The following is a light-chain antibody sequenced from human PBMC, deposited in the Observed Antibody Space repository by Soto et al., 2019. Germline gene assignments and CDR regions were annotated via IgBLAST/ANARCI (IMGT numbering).Light chain of an antibody. V-gene: IGLV2-14*01. CDR1: SSDVGAYNY. Sequence: QSALTQPASVSGALGQSITISCTGTSSDVGAYNYVSWYQQHPDKAPKLLIFEVTNRPSGVPGRCSGSKSGITASLSVSGLQSEGEADYHCSSYSSSSPVLFGGGTKVTVL. CDR2: EVT. J-gene: IGLJ2*01. CDR3: SSYSSSSPVL.